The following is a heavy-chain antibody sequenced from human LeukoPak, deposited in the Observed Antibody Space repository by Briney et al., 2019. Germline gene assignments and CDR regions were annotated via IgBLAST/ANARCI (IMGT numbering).Heavy chain of an antibody. Sequence: GGSLRLSCAASGFTFSSYAMSWVRQAPGKGLEWVSAISGSGGSTYYADSVKGRFTISRDNSKNTLHLQMNSLRAEDTAVYYCVAYSSRDADAFDIWGQGTMVTVSS. CDR3: VAYSSRDADAFDI. D-gene: IGHD6-13*01. CDR2: ISGSGGST. V-gene: IGHV3-23*01. J-gene: IGHJ3*02. CDR1: GFTFSSYA.